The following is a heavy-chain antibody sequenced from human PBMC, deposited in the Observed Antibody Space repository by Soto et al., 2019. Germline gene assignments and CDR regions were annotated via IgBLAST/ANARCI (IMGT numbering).Heavy chain of an antibody. CDR3: ARVGPDAFDI. J-gene: IGHJ3*02. CDR1: GGSFSTAA. Sequence: SVKVSCKASGGSFSTAAISWVRQAPGQGLEWMGGIMPIFRTADYAQKFQGRVTITADESTSTVYLELSSLRSEDTAVYYCARVGPDAFDIWGQGTMVTVS. CDR2: IMPIFRTA. V-gene: IGHV1-69*13.